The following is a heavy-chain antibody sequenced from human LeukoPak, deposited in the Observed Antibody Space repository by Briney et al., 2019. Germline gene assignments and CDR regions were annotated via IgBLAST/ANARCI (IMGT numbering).Heavy chain of an antibody. CDR3: ARDLVGNYYGSGLDY. D-gene: IGHD3-10*01. CDR2: MNPYSGGT. CDR1: VYTFTGYY. J-gene: IGHJ4*02. Sequence: GASVNVSCKASVYTFTGYYMHWVRQATGQGLEWMGWMNPYSGGTNYAQKFQGRVTMNRDTPIRTDAVELSRLRADETAGYYCARDLVGNYYGSGLDYWGQGTMVTVSS. V-gene: IGHV1-2*02.